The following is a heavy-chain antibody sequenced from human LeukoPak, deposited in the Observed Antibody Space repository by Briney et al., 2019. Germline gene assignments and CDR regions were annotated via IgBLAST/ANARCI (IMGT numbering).Heavy chain of an antibody. J-gene: IGHJ6*02. Sequence: GGSLRLSCAASGFTFSSYAMHWVRQAPGKGLEWVADISYDGSSKYYADSVKGRFIISRDNSRNILYLQVNSLRAEDTALYYCAKAPFDYSGGWFVGLDVWGQGTTVTVSS. D-gene: IGHD6-13*01. CDR2: ISYDGSSK. V-gene: IGHV3-30*18. CDR3: AKAPFDYSGGWFVGLDV. CDR1: GFTFSSYA.